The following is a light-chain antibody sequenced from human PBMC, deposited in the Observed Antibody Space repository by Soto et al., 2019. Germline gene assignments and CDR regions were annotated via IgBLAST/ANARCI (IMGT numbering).Light chain of an antibody. CDR3: QQIYSTPYT. V-gene: IGKV1-39*01. Sequence: IQLTQSPSSLSASVGDRVTITCRASQGIGSYLTWYQQKPGKAPKLLIYAASVLQSGVPSRFSGSGSETDFTLTISSLQPEDFATYYCQQIYSTPYTFGHGTRVEIK. CDR1: QGIGSY. CDR2: AAS. J-gene: IGKJ1*01.